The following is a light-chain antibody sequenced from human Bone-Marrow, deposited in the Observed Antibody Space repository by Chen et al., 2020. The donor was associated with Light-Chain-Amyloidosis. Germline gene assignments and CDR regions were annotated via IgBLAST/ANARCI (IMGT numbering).Light chain of an antibody. Sequence: SYELTQPSAVPVAPGQMATIACGGNNIGSKSVHWYQQTPGQAPLLVVYDDSDRPSGIPERLSGSNSGNTATLTISRVEAGDEADYYCQVWDRSSDRPVFGGGTKLTVL. V-gene: IGLV3-21*02. CDR1: NIGSKS. CDR2: DDS. CDR3: QVWDRSSDRPV. J-gene: IGLJ3*02.